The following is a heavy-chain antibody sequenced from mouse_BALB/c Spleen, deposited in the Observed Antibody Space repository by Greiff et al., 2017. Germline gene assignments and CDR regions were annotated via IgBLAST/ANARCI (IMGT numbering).Heavy chain of an antibody. V-gene: IGHV5-4*02. CDR1: GFTFSDYY. D-gene: IGHD2-4*01. CDR3: ARGGYDYADY. Sequence: DVKLVESGGGLVKPGGSLKLSCAASGFTFSDYYMYWVRQTPEKRLEWVATISDGGSYTYYPDSVKGRFTISRDNAKNNLYLQMSSLKSEDTAMYYCARGGYDYADYWGQGTTLTVSS. J-gene: IGHJ2*01. CDR2: ISDGGSYT.